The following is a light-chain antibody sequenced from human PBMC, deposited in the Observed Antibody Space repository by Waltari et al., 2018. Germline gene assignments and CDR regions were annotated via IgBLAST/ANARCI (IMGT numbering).Light chain of an antibody. CDR2: DFT. Sequence: QSALTQPRSVSGSPGQSVTISCTGTSSDVGGSKHVSRYQQHPCKAPQLILFDFTGLPSWVPDRFSGSKSGNTACLTISGLQPEDEADDDCCSFAGSYTWVFGGGTKVTVL. CDR3: CSFAGSYTWV. J-gene: IGLJ3*02. CDR1: SSDVGGSKH. V-gene: IGLV2-11*01.